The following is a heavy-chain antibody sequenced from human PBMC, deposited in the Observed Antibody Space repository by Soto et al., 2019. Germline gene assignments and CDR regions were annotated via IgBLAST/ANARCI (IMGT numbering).Heavy chain of an antibody. J-gene: IGHJ4*02. CDR3: ARAGDRGAVYYFDY. CDR1: GFTFSSYG. D-gene: IGHD6-19*01. Sequence: QVQLVESGGGVVQPGRSLRLSCAASGFTFSSYGMHWVRQAPGKGLEWVAVIWYDGSNKYYADSVKGRFTISRDNSKNTLYLQMNSLRAEDTAVYYCARAGDRGAVYYFDYWGQGTLVTVSS. V-gene: IGHV3-33*01. CDR2: IWYDGSNK.